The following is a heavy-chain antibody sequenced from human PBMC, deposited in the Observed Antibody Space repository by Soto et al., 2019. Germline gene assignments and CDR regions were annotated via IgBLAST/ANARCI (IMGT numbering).Heavy chain of an antibody. CDR1: SSTLISHA. Sequence: VGSLRISSAASSSTLISHAMSCVRKAPGKGLERVSPISGSGGSTYCADSVKGWFTISRDNSKNTLYLPMNSLRAEDTAVYYCARDRDSSGYYPNDAFDIWGQGTMVTVSS. CDR3: ARDRDSSGYYPNDAFDI. V-gene: IGHV3-23*01. CDR2: ISGSGGST. J-gene: IGHJ3*02. D-gene: IGHD3-22*01.